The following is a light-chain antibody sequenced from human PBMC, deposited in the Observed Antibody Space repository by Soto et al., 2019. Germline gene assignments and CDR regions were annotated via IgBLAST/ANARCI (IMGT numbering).Light chain of an antibody. J-gene: IGKJ4*01. Sequence: DIQMTQSPSSLSASVGDRVTITCRASQSISDYLNWYQQKPGKAPKLLISVASSLQRGVPSRFSGSGSGTDFTLTISSLQREDFATYYCQQSYSDSLTFGGGTKVEIK. CDR3: QQSYSDSLT. V-gene: IGKV1-39*01. CDR1: QSISDY. CDR2: VAS.